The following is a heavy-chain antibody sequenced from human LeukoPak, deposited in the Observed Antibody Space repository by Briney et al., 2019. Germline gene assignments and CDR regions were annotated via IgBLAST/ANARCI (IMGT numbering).Heavy chain of an antibody. V-gene: IGHV5-51*01. CDR2: IYPGDSDI. CDR1: GYTFTSYW. Sequence: ASVKVSCKAPGYTFTSYWIGWVRQMPGKGLEWMGIIYPGDSDIRYSPSFQGQVTISADKSINTAYLQWSSLKASDTAMYYCARSSGGPLDFDYWGQGTLVTVSS. D-gene: IGHD3-10*01. J-gene: IGHJ4*02. CDR3: ARSSGGPLDFDY.